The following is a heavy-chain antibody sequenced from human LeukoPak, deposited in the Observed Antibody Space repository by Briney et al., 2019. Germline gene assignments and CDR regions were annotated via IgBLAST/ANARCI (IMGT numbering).Heavy chain of an antibody. CDR2: IIPILGIA. V-gene: IGHV1-69*04. Sequence: GASVKVSCKASGGTFSSYAISWVRQAPGQGLEWMGRIIPILGIANYAQKFQGRVTITADKSTSTAYVELSSLRSEDTAVYYCARGSARYSSGFFDAFDIWGQGTMVTVSS. CDR3: ARGSARYSSGFFDAFDI. D-gene: IGHD6-19*01. CDR1: GGTFSSYA. J-gene: IGHJ3*02.